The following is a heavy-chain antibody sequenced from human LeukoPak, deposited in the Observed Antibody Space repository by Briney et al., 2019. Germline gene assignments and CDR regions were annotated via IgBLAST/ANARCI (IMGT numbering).Heavy chain of an antibody. CDR2: IIPIFGTA. Sequence: SVKVSCKASGYTFTSYDINWVRQATGQGLEWMGGIIPIFGTANYAQKFQGRVTITTDESTSTAYMELSSLRSEDTAVYYCARGGLRPIYFDYWGQGTLVTVSS. V-gene: IGHV1-69*05. J-gene: IGHJ4*02. CDR1: GYTFTSYD. CDR3: ARGGLRPIYFDY. D-gene: IGHD4-17*01.